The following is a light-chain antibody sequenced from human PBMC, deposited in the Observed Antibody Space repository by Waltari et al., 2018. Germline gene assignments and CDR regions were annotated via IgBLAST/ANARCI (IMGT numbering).Light chain of an antibody. CDR1: SRDAGHHNW. V-gene: IGLV2-14*03. CDR2: DVS. Sequence: QSALPQPASVSGSPGQSITIPCTGTSRDAGHHNWPSWYQQHPGKAPKVVIFDVSYRPSGVSNRFSGSKSGNTASLTISGLQAEDEADYYCTSYTSSHSLVFGTGTKVTVL. J-gene: IGLJ1*01. CDR3: TSYTSSHSLV.